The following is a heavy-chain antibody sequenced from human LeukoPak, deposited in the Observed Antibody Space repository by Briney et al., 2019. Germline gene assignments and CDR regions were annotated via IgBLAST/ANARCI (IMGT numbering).Heavy chain of an antibody. Sequence: GGSLRLSYAASGFSFGTYWMSWVRQVPAKGLEWVANIKHDESEERYLDSVKGRFTISRDNAKNSLYLQMSSLRVDDSAIYYCARSARADASGYSPVDNWGQGTPVTVSS. CDR2: IKHDESEE. V-gene: IGHV3-7*01. CDR1: GFSFGTYW. J-gene: IGHJ4*02. D-gene: IGHD3-22*01. CDR3: ARSARADASGYSPVDN.